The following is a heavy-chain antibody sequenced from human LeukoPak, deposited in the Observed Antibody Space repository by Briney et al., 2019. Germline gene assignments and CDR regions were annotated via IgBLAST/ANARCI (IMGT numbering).Heavy chain of an antibody. Sequence: PGGSLRLSCVASGITFSNNAVSWVRQAPEKGLDWVSVISGSAHKIRYADSVKGRFTISRDNSENIVYLQMNNLRVEDTAVYYCAGRLTGYSSGYVHWGQGTLVTVSS. CDR1: GITFSNNA. CDR2: ISGSAHKI. CDR3: AGRLTGYSSGYVH. J-gene: IGHJ4*02. D-gene: IGHD5-18*01. V-gene: IGHV3-23*01.